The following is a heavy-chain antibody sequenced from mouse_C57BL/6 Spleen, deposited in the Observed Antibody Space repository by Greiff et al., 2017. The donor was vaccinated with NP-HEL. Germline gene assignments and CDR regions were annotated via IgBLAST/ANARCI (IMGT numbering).Heavy chain of an antibody. CDR1: GYTFTTYP. Sequence: VQVVESGAELVKPGASVKMSCKASGYTFTTYPIEWMKQNHGKSLEWIGNFHPYNDDTKYNEKFKGKATLTVEKSSSTVYLELSRLTSDDSAVYYCARRGYGSSYDWFAYWGQGTLVTVSA. CDR3: ARRGYGSSYDWFAY. CDR2: FHPYNDDT. D-gene: IGHD1-1*01. J-gene: IGHJ3*01. V-gene: IGHV1-47*01.